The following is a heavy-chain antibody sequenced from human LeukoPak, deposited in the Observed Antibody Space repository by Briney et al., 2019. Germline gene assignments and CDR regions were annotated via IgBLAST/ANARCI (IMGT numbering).Heavy chain of an antibody. CDR3: ARVIRGGWPLEFDY. Sequence: ASVKVSCKASGYTFTSYGIRWVRQAPGHGLEWMGWISAYNGNTNYAQKLQGRVTMTTDTSTSTAYMELRSLRSDDTAVYYCARVIRGGWPLEFDYWGQGTLVTVSS. V-gene: IGHV1-18*01. CDR1: GYTFTSYG. J-gene: IGHJ4*02. D-gene: IGHD6-19*01. CDR2: ISAYNGNT.